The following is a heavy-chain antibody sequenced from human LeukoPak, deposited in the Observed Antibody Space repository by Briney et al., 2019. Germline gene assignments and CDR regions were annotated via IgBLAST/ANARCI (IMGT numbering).Heavy chain of an antibody. V-gene: IGHV3-48*03. CDR1: AFTFSSYE. D-gene: IGHD4-17*01. CDR2: ISSSGSTI. Sequence: GGSLRLSCAASAFTFSSYEMNWVRQAPGKGLEWVSYISSSGSTIYYADSVKGRFTISRDNAKNSLYLQMNSLRAEDTAVYYCARDAPTTVTTFYYYYYMDVWGKGTTVTVSS. CDR3: ARDAPTTVTTFYYYYYMDV. J-gene: IGHJ6*03.